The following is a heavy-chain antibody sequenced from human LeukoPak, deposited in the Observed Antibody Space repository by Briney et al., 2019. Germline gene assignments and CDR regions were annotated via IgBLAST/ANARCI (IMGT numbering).Heavy chain of an antibody. V-gene: IGHV3-23*01. CDR2: ISSTGGTT. CDR1: GITFSSYG. Sequence: GGTLRLSCAASGITFSSYGMSWVRQAPGKGLEWVSSISSTGGTTYYADSVKGRFTISRDNSKNTLYLQMNSLRAEDTAVYYCTSNYCSGGSCYLYWGQGTLVTVSS. D-gene: IGHD2-15*01. J-gene: IGHJ4*02. CDR3: TSNYCSGGSCYLY.